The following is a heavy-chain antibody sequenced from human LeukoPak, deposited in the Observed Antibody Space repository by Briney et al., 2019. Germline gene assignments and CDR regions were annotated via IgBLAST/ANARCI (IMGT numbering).Heavy chain of an antibody. J-gene: IGHJ4*02. V-gene: IGHV4-34*01. Sequence: SETLSLTCAVYGGSFSGYYWSWIRQPPGKGLEWIGEINHSGSTNYNPSLKSRVTISVDTSKNQFSLKLSSVTAADTAVYYCARRVRYYDSSGSVDYWGQGTLVTVSS. CDR2: INHSGST. D-gene: IGHD3-22*01. CDR3: ARRVRYYDSSGSVDY. CDR1: GGSFSGYY.